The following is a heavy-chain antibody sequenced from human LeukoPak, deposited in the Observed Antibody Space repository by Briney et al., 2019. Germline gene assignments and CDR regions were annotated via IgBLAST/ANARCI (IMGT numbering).Heavy chain of an antibody. J-gene: IGHJ4*02. D-gene: IGHD2-2*01. CDR3: AKRQYQLPYFDY. Sequence: AGGSLRLSCAASGFTFSSYAMSWVRQAPGKGLEWVSAISGGGGSTYYADSVKGRFTISRDNSKNTLYLQMNSLRAEDTAVYYCAKRQYQLPYFDYWGQGTLVTVSS. CDR1: GFTFSSYA. CDR2: ISGGGGST. V-gene: IGHV3-23*01.